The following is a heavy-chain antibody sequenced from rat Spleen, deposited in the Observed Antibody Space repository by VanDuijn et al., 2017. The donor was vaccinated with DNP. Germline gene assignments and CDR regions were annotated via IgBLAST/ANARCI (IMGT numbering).Heavy chain of an antibody. Sequence: EVQLVESGGGLVQPGRSLKLSCAASGFTFSDYNMAWVRQAPKKGLEWVATISYDGSSTYYRDSVKGRFTISRDNAKSTLYLQMDSLRSEDTATYYCARRNNYFDYWGQGVMVTVSS. CDR3: ARRNNYFDY. J-gene: IGHJ2*01. CDR2: ISYDGSST. V-gene: IGHV5-7*01. CDR1: GFTFSDYN.